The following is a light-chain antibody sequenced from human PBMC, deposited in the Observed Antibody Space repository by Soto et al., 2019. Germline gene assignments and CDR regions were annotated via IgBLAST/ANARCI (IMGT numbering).Light chain of an antibody. J-gene: IGKJ5*01. CDR1: QSVSSY. Sequence: EIVLTQSPATLSLSPGERATLSCRASQSVSSYLAWYQQKPGQAPRLLIDGASSRATGIPARFSGSGSGTDFTLTISSLEPEDFGVYYCQHRSIWPVSFGQGTRLEIK. V-gene: IGKV3-11*01. CDR3: QHRSIWPVS. CDR2: GAS.